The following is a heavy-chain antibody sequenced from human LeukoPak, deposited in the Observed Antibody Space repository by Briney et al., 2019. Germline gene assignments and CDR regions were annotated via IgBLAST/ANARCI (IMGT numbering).Heavy chain of an antibody. Sequence: GGSLRLSCAASGFTFSNYWMHWVRQAPGKGLVWVSRINSDGINTSYADSVKGRFTISRDNAKNSLYLQMNSLRAEDTAVYYCARDWSDYYDSSGYYPGAFDIWGQGTMVTVSS. CDR3: ARDWSDYYDSSGYYPGAFDI. CDR2: INSDGINT. J-gene: IGHJ3*02. V-gene: IGHV3-74*01. D-gene: IGHD3-22*01. CDR1: GFTFSNYW.